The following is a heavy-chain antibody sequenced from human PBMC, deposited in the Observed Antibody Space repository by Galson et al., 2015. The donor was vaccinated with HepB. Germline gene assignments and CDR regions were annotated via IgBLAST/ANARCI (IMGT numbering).Heavy chain of an antibody. J-gene: IGHJ6*02. CDR1: GFTFSNAW. V-gene: IGHV3-15*01. CDR3: SRTDPLDV. Sequence: RLSCAASGFTFSNAWMSWVRQAPGKGLEWVGRIKNKADGGTIHYAAPVKGRFTISRDDSENTLYLQMNSLKTEDTAVYYCSRTDPLDVWGQGTTVTVSS. D-gene: IGHD4-17*01. CDR2: IKNKADGGTI.